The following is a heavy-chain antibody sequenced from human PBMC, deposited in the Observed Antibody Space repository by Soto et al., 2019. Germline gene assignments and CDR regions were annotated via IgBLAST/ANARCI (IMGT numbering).Heavy chain of an antibody. V-gene: IGHV4-39*01. CDR3: ARYFLRGRFFDS. J-gene: IGHJ4*02. CDR2: IYYSGHT. D-gene: IGHD3-10*01. Sequence: QLQLQESGPGLVKPSETLSLTCSVSDGAFSSSYYWVWLRQAPGKGLEWLGNIYYSGHTYYNPSLKSRFAMSVDTSKNQFSLTLTSVTAADTAVYYCARYFLRGRFFDSWGQGTLVTVSS. CDR1: DGAFSSSYY.